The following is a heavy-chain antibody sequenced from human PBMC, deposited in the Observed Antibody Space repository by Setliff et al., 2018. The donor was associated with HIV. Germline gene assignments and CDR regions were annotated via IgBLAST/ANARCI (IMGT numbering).Heavy chain of an antibody. D-gene: IGHD3-10*01. CDR2: IIPIFGTA. Sequence: ASVKVSCKASGYTFTSYYMHWVRQAPGQGLEWMGGIIPIFGTANYAQKFQGRVTITTDESTTTAYMELRSLRSEDTAVYYCARETYYGSGSYLPTEYYYYYMDVWGKGTTVTVSS. J-gene: IGHJ6*03. V-gene: IGHV1-69*05. CDR3: ARETYYGSGSYLPTEYYYYYMDV. CDR1: GYTFTSYY.